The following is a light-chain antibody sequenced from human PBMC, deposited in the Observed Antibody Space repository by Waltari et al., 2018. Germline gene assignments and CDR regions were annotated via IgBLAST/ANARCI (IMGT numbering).Light chain of an antibody. J-gene: IGKJ1*01. V-gene: IGKV3-20*01. CDR1: QSVSRS. Sequence: ELVLTQSPGTPSLSPGERANLSCRASQSVSRSLAWYQLKHCQAPRLLISDASTRATGIPDRFSGSGSGTDFSLTSSRLEPECFAVYYCQKYVSLPATFGQGTKVEIK. CDR3: QKYVSLPAT. CDR2: DAS.